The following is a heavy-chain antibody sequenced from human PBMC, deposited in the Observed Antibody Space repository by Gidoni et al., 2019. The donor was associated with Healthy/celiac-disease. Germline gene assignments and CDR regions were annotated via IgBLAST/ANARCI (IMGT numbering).Heavy chain of an antibody. Sequence: SGFTFSSYGMHWVRQAPGKGLEWVAVIWYDGSNKYYADSVKGRFTISRDNSKNTLYLQMNSLRAEDTAVYYCASGGAYCGGDCYSEYFDYWGQGTLVTVSS. CDR3: ASGGAYCGGDCYSEYFDY. J-gene: IGHJ4*02. CDR1: GFTFSSYG. CDR2: IWYDGSNK. V-gene: IGHV3-33*01. D-gene: IGHD2-21*02.